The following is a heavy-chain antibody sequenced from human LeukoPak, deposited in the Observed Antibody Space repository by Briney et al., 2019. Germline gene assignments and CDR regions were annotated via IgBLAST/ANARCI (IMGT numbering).Heavy chain of an antibody. Sequence: SETLSLTCAVYGGSFSGYYWSWIRQPPGKGLEWIGEINHSGSTNYNPPLKSRVTISVDTSKNQFSLKLSSVTAADTAVYYCARPHSLNIVGAIGAFDIWGQGTMVTVSS. CDR1: GGSFSGYY. D-gene: IGHD1-26*01. CDR2: INHSGST. CDR3: ARPHSLNIVGAIGAFDI. J-gene: IGHJ3*02. V-gene: IGHV4-34*01.